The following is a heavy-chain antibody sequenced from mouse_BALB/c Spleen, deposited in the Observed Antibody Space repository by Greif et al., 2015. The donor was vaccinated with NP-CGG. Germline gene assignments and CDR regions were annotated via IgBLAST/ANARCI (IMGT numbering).Heavy chain of an antibody. V-gene: IGHV5-17*02. J-gene: IGHJ4*01. CDR1: GFTFSSFG. Sequence: EVKLMESGGGLVQPGGSRKLSCAASGFTFSSFGMHWVRQAPEKGLEWVAYISSGSSTIYYADTVKGRFTISRDNPKNTLFLQMTSLRSEDTAMYYCARTDYWGQGTSVTVSS. CDR3: ARTDY. CDR2: ISSGSSTI.